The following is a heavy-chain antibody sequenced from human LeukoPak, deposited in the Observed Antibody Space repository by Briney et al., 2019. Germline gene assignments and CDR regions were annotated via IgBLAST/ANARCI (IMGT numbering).Heavy chain of an antibody. Sequence: GASVKVSCKASGYTFTSYYMHWVRQAPGQGLEWMGWISAYNGNTNYAQKLQGRVTMTTDTSTSTAYMELRSLRSDDTAVYYCARVIGVAGVDYWGQGTLVTVSS. CDR3: ARVIGVAGVDY. V-gene: IGHV1-18*04. CDR1: GYTFTSYY. CDR2: ISAYNGNT. J-gene: IGHJ4*02. D-gene: IGHD6-19*01.